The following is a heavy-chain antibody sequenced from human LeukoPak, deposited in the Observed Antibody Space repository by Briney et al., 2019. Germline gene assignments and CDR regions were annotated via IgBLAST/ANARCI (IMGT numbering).Heavy chain of an antibody. Sequence: SETLSLTCAVYGGSFSGYYWSWIRQPPGKGLEWIGEINHSGSTNYNPSLKSRVTISVDTSKNQFSLKLSSVTAADTAVYYCARDHPLYGLDYWGQGTLVTVSS. V-gene: IGHV4-34*01. CDR2: INHSGST. D-gene: IGHD2/OR15-2a*01. CDR1: GGSFSGYY. J-gene: IGHJ4*02. CDR3: ARDHPLYGLDY.